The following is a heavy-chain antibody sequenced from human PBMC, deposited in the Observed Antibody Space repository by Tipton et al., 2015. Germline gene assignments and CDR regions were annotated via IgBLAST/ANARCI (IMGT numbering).Heavy chain of an antibody. D-gene: IGHD1-14*01. CDR2: INHSGST. CDR3: ARGPRYDPGDYYYYGMDV. V-gene: IGHV4-34*01. Sequence: TLSLTCAVYGGSFSGYYWSWIRQPPGKGLEWIGEINHSGSTNYNPSLKSRVTISVDTSKNQFSPKLSSVTAADTAVYYCARGPRYDPGDYYYYGMDVWGQGTTVTVSS. CDR1: GGSFSGYY. J-gene: IGHJ6*02.